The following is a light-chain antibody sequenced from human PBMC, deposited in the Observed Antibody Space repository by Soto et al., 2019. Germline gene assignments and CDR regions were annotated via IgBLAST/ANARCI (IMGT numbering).Light chain of an antibody. CDR3: QQYDASPLT. CDR2: AAS. V-gene: IGKV3-20*01. CDR1: QSLHTKS. Sequence: EIVVTQSPATLSVSPGERATLSCRASQSLHTKSLAWYQQKPGQTPRLLIYAASTRDTDIPDRVNGSGSGTDFALTISRLEPEDFAVYFCQQYDASPLTFGPGTKVDI. J-gene: IGKJ3*01.